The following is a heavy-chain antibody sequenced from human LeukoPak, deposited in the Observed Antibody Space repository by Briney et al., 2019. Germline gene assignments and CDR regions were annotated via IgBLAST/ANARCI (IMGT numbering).Heavy chain of an antibody. J-gene: IGHJ4*02. CDR3: ARGQRPYGDYYFDY. V-gene: IGHV3-7*01. CDR1: GFTFSSYW. D-gene: IGHD4-17*01. Sequence: GGSLRLSCAASGFTFSSYWRRWVRQAPGKGLEWVANIKQGGSEKYYVDSVKGRFTISRDNAKNSLYLQMNSLRAEDTAVYYCARGQRPYGDYYFDYWGQGTLVTVSS. CDR2: IKQGGSEK.